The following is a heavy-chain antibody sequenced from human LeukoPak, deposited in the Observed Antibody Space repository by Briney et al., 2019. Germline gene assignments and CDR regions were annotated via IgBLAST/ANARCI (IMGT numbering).Heavy chain of an antibody. V-gene: IGHV4-59*11. Sequence: PSETLSLTCTVSGGSISSHHWSWIRQPPGKGLEWIGYIYYTGSTNYNPSLKSRVTISVDTSKNQFSLKLSSVTAADTAVYYCARRGGTLGFWFDPWGQGTLVTVSS. CDR1: GGSISSHH. CDR3: ARRGGTLGFWFDP. J-gene: IGHJ5*02. D-gene: IGHD3-16*01. CDR2: IYYTGST.